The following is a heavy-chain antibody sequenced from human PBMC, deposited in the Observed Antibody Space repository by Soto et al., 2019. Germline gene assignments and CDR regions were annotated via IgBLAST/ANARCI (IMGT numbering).Heavy chain of an antibody. Sequence: ASVKVSCKASGCTFTGYYIHWVRQAPGQGLEWMGWINPNNGGTYYAQRFQGWVTMTRDTSVNTAYMQLNRLRSDVTAVYYCARSLLISGAFDIWGQGTMVTVS. V-gene: IGHV1-2*04. CDR2: INPNNGGT. J-gene: IGHJ3*02. CDR3: ARSLLISGAFDI. D-gene: IGHD1-26*01. CDR1: GCTFTGYY.